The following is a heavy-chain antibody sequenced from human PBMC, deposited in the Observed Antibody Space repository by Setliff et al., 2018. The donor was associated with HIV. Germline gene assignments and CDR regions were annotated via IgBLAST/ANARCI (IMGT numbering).Heavy chain of an antibody. V-gene: IGHV1-8*01. CDR3: ARGRRAAADEFDF. Sequence: ASVKVSCKTSGHPFSNYDIIWVRRATGQGLEWMGWMNPNSGNTGYAQKFQGRVTMTGSTSISTAYMELSSLRSEDTAVYYCARGRRAAADEFDFWGQGTLVTVSS. D-gene: IGHD6-13*01. J-gene: IGHJ4*02. CDR1: GHPFSNYD. CDR2: MNPNSGNT.